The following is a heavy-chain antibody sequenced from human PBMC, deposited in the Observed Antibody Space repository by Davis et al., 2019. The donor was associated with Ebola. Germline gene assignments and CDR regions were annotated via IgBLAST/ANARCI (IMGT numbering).Heavy chain of an antibody. CDR1: LYCFTDDS. D-gene: IGHD1-1*01. CDR2: ISTYNGNT. J-gene: IGHJ4*02. Sequence: ASVPVSCKASLYCFTDDSNIWVRQAPGQGREWMGWISTYNGNTNYAQKVQGRITMTTDTSTSTAYMELKSLRSDDTARYYCARDVRGITGPSEYWGQGTLVTVSS. CDR3: ARDVRGITGPSEY. V-gene: IGHV1-18*01.